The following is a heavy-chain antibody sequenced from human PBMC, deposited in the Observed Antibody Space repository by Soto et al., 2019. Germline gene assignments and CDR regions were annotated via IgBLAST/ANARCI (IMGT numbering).Heavy chain of an antibody. J-gene: IGHJ4*02. Sequence: GASVKVSCKASGGNFSSYAISWVRQAPGQGLEWMGGIIPIFGTANYAQKFQGRVTITADESTSTAYMELSSLRSEDTAVYYCARLGVDTAMVPDDYWGQGTLVTVSS. D-gene: IGHD5-18*01. V-gene: IGHV1-69*13. CDR1: GGNFSSYA. CDR2: IIPIFGTA. CDR3: ARLGVDTAMVPDDY.